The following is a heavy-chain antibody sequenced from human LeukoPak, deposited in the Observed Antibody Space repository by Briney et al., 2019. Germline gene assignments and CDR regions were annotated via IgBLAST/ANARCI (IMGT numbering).Heavy chain of an antibody. CDR2: MREDGSDN. CDR3: ARALYSISWHPRGYYFDY. V-gene: IGHV3-7*01. Sequence: GGSLSLSCVGSGLTFDNYWLSWVRQAQGRGLEWVANMREDGSDNYYVDSVRGRFTISRDNAKNSLYLQMNSLRAEDTAVYYCARALYSISWHPRGYYFDYWGQGTLVTVSS. CDR1: GLTFDNYW. J-gene: IGHJ4*02. D-gene: IGHD6-13*01.